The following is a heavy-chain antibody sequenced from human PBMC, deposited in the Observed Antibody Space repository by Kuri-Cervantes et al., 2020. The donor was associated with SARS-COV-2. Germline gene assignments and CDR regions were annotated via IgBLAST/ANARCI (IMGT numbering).Heavy chain of an antibody. V-gene: IGHV4-38-2*01. CDR1: GYSISSGYY. J-gene: IGHJ6*03. CDR2: IYHSGST. Sequence: GSLRLSCAVSGYSISSGYYWGWIRQPPGKGLEWIGSIYHSGSTYYNPSLKSRVTISVDTSKNQFSLKLSSVTAADTAVYYCARLHGWGFYYYMDVWGKGTTVTVSS. CDR3: ARLHGWGFYYYMDV. D-gene: IGHD1-26*01.